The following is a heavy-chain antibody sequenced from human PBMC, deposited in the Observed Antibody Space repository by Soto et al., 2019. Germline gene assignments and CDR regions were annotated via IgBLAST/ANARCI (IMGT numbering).Heavy chain of an antibody. CDR2: VSHDGRNT. CDR3: AKGGRQWLVTSDFNY. CDR1: GFTFSDYA. Sequence: VQLVESGGGVVQPERSLRLSCAASGFTFSDYAMHWVRQAPGKGLEWVAVVSHDGRNTHYADSVKGRFTISRDSSNNTVSLEMTSLRAEDTAVYYCAKGGRQWLVTSDFNYWGQGALVTVSS. V-gene: IGHV3-30*18. D-gene: IGHD6-19*01. J-gene: IGHJ4*02.